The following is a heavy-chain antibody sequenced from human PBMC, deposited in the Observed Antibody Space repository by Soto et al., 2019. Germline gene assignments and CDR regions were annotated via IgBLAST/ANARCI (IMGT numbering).Heavy chain of an antibody. CDR1: GFTFSSYA. J-gene: IGHJ5*02. CDR3: ARDPRSGGDYVNWFAP. Sequence: QVQLVESGGGVVQPGRSLRLSCAASGFTFSSYAMHWVRQAPGKRLEWVAVISYDGSNKYYADSVKGRFTISRDNSKNTLYLQLTSLIAEDTAAYYCARDPRSGGDYVNWFAPWGQGTLVTVSS. CDR2: ISYDGSNK. V-gene: IGHV3-30-3*01. D-gene: IGHD4-17*01.